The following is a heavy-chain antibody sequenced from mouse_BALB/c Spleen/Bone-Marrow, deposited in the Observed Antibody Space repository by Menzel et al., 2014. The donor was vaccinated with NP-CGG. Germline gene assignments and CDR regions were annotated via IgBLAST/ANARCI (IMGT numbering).Heavy chain of an antibody. CDR3: ARPYYYGSSGDSWFAY. Sequence: EVKLQESGPELVKPGASVKMSCKASGYTFTSYVMHWVKQKPGQGLEWIGYINPYNDGTKYNEKFKGKATLTSDKSSSTAYMELSSLTSEDSAVYYCARPYYYGSSGDSWFAYWGQGTLVTVSA. CDR1: GYTFTSYV. J-gene: IGHJ3*01. V-gene: IGHV1-14*01. D-gene: IGHD1-1*01. CDR2: INPYNDGT.